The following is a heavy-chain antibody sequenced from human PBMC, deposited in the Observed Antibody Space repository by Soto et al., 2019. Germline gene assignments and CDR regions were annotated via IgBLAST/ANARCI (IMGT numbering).Heavy chain of an antibody. D-gene: IGHD4-17*01. CDR1: GGTFSSYA. CDR3: ATSLMFLTTVTTVYDY. J-gene: IGHJ4*02. V-gene: IGHV1-69*13. Sequence: SVKVSCKASGGTFSSYAISWVRQAPGQGLEWMGGIIPIVGTANYAQKFQGRVTITEDASTDTAYMELSSLRSEDTAVYYRATSLMFLTTVTTVYDYWGQGTLVTVSS. CDR2: IIPIVGTA.